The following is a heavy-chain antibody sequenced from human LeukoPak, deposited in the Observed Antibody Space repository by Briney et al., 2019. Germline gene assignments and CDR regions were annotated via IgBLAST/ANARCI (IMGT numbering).Heavy chain of an antibody. J-gene: IGHJ3*02. Sequence: ASVKVSCKASGYTFTGYYMHWVRQAPGQGLEWMGWINPNSGGTNYAQKFQGRVTMTRDTSISTAYTELSRLRSDDTAVYYCARSSWYASAFDIWGQGTMVTVSS. CDR3: ARSSWYASAFDI. CDR1: GYTFTGYY. CDR2: INPNSGGT. D-gene: IGHD6-13*01. V-gene: IGHV1-2*02.